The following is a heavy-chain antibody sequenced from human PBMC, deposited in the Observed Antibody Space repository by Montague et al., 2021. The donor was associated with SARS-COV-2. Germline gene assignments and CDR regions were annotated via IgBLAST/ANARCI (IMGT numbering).Heavy chain of an antibody. V-gene: IGHV3-43*02. CDR3: VKDMSEFDDLNAFDV. D-gene: IGHD3-10*01. J-gene: IGHJ3*01. Sequence: SLRLSCAASGFTFDDYAMHWVRRAPGKGLEWVSLINGDGLTTLLXDSVEGRFIISRDNSKNSLYLQMKSLRTEDTALYFCVKDMSEFDDLNAFDVWGQGTQVTVSS. CDR1: GFTFDDYA. CDR2: INGDGLTT.